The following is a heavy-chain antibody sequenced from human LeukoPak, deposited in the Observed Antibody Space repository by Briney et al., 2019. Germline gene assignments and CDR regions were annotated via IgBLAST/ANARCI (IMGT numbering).Heavy chain of an antibody. CDR1: GGSFSDYY. CDR3: ARVEHVYGDYVRRWFDP. V-gene: IGHV4-34*01. D-gene: IGHD4-17*01. CDR2: INHSGST. J-gene: IGHJ5*02. Sequence: SETLSLTCAVYGGSFSDYYWSWIRQPPGKGLEWIGEINHSGSTNYNPSLKSRLTISVDTSKNQFSLKLDSVTAADTAVYYCARVEHVYGDYVRRWFDPWGQGTLVTVSS.